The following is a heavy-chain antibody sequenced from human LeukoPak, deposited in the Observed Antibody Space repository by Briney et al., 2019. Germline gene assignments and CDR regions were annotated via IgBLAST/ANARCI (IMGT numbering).Heavy chain of an antibody. CDR3: ARHTIAVASTFDY. Sequence: SETLSLTCTVSGGSISSSSYYWGWIRQPPGKGLEWIGSTYYSGSTYYNPSLKSRVTISVDTSKNQFSLKVRSVTAADTAVYYCARHTIAVASTFDYWGQGTLVTVSS. CDR1: GGSISSSSYY. CDR2: TYYSGST. J-gene: IGHJ4*02. V-gene: IGHV4-39*01. D-gene: IGHD6-19*01.